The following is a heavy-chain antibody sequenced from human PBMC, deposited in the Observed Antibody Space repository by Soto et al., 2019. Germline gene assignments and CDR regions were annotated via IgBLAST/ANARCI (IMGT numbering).Heavy chain of an antibody. J-gene: IGHJ4*02. CDR3: AREVTVHTPAFVY. Sequence: QVQLVQSGAEMKKPGSSVKVSCQSSGGTFNTYAMNWVRQAPGQGPEWMGDISPMFGAANYAPKFQGRVTITADESTGTSYLQLSSLTSEDTALYFCAREVTVHTPAFVYWGQGTLVTVSS. CDR1: GGTFNTYA. CDR2: ISPMFGAA. V-gene: IGHV1-69*19. D-gene: IGHD3-10*01.